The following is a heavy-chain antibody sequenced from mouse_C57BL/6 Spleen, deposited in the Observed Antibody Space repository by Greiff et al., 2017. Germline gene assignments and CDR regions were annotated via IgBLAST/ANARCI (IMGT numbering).Heavy chain of an antibody. CDR1: GYTFTDYY. V-gene: IGHV1-26*01. CDR3: ARRGYFDV. Sequence: VQPQQSGPELVKPGASVKISCKASGYTFTDYYMNWVKQSHGKSLEWIGDINPNNGGTSYNQKFKGKATLTVDKSSSTAYMELRSLTSEDSAVYYGARRGYFDVWGTGTTVTVSS. CDR2: INPNNGGT. J-gene: IGHJ1*03.